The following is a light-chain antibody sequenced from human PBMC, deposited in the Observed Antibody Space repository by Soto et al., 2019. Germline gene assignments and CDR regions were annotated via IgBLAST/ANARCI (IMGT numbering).Light chain of an antibody. J-gene: IGLJ1*01. Sequence: QSAPTQPASVSGSPGQSITISCTGTSSDIGSHDYVSWYQHHPGKAPKLIIYEVTNRPSGVSDRFSGSKSGSTASLTISGLQAEDEADYHCTSYTSNTALVFGTGTTVTVL. CDR2: EVT. CDR1: SSDIGSHDY. CDR3: TSYTSNTALV. V-gene: IGLV2-14*01.